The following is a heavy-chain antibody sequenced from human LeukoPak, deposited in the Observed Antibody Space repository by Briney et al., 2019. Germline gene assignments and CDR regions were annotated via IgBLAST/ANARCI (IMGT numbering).Heavy chain of an antibody. Sequence: PGGSLRLSCAASGFTVSSNYMSWVRQAPGKGLGWVSVIFSGGSTYYADSVKGRFTISRDSSKNTLYLQMNSLRVEDTAVYCCARGGDGYNILFDYWGHGTLVTVSS. CDR3: ARGGDGYNILFDY. CDR2: IFSGGST. J-gene: IGHJ4*01. D-gene: IGHD5-24*01. CDR1: GFTVSSNY. V-gene: IGHV3-53*01.